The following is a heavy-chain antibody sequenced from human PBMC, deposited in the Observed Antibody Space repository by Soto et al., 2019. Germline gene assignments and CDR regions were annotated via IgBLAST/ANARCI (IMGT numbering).Heavy chain of an antibody. V-gene: IGHV3-30*18. D-gene: IGHD3-22*01. CDR2: ISNDGSNK. CDR1: GFTFSSCG. Sequence: QVQLVESGGGVVQPGRSLRLSCAASGFTFSSCGMHWVRQARGKGLEWVAVISNDGSNKYYADSVKGRFTISRDNSKNTLYLQMNSLRAEDTAVYYCAKEWVYDSSGWSFDYWGQGTLVTVSS. CDR3: AKEWVYDSSGWSFDY. J-gene: IGHJ4*02.